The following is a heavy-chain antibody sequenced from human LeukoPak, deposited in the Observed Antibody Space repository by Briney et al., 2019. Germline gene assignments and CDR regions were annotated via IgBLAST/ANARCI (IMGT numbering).Heavy chain of an antibody. CDR1: GGSFSGYY. Sequence: PPETLSLTCAVYGGSFSGYYWGWIRQPSGKGLEWIGEFNHSGSTNYNPSLKSRVTISVHTSKNQFSLKLSSVSGADTAVYYCASGLMTTLDYWSQGTLVTVSS. J-gene: IGHJ4*02. CDR2: FNHSGST. CDR3: ASGLMTTLDY. D-gene: IGHD4-17*01. V-gene: IGHV4-34*01.